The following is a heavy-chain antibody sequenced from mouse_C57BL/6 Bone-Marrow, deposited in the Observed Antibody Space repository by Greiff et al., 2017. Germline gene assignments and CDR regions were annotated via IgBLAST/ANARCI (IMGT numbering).Heavy chain of an antibody. V-gene: IGHV1-50*01. D-gene: IGHD4-1*01. CDR2: IDPSDSYT. CDR1: GYTFTSYW. J-gene: IGHJ2*01. Sequence: QVQLQQSGAELVKPGASVKLSCKASGYTFTSYWMQWVKQRPGQGLEWIGEIDPSDSYTNYNQKFKGKATLTVDKSSSTAYMQLSSLTSEDSAVYYCASQTGTDFDYWGQGTTLTVSS. CDR3: ASQTGTDFDY.